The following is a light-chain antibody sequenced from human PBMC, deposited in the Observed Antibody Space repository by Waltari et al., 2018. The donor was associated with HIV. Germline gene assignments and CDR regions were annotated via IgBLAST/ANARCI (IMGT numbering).Light chain of an antibody. CDR1: SSNIGNNY. CDR3: GTWDNSLSAGGV. V-gene: IGLV1-51*01. Sequence: QSVLTQPPSVSAAPGQKVTISCSGSSSNIGNNYVSWYQQLPGTAPKLLIYDKKKRPSGMPDRFSGSKSGTSATLGITGLQTGDEADYYCGTWDNSLSAGGVFGTGTKVTVL. CDR2: DKK. J-gene: IGLJ1*01.